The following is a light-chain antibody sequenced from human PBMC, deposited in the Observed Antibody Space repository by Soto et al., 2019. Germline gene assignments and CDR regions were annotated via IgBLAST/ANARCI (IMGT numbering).Light chain of an antibody. CDR3: QPFDNSPFT. CDR1: QNVSNNY. Sequence: IVLTQSPGILSLSPGERATLSCRASQNVSNNYLAWYQQRPGQIPRLLMYSASSRAAGIPDRFSGSGSGTDFTLTITSLEADGFAVYYCQPFDNSPFTFGPGTKVDI. CDR2: SAS. J-gene: IGKJ3*01. V-gene: IGKV3-20*01.